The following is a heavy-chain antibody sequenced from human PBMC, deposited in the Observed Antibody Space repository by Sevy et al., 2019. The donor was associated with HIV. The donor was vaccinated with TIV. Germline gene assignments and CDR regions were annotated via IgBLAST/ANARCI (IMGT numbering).Heavy chain of an antibody. CDR2: ISYDGSNK. J-gene: IGHJ6*02. CDR1: GFTFSSYA. CDR3: ASDGTVTTIGVLYYYGMDV. D-gene: IGHD4-4*01. V-gene: IGHV3-30-3*01. Sequence: GGSLRLSCAASGFTFSSYAMHWVRQAPGKGLEWVAVISYDGSNKYYADSVKGRFTISRDNSKNTLYLQMNSLRAEDTAVYYCASDGTVTTIGVLYYYGMDVWGQGTTVTVSS.